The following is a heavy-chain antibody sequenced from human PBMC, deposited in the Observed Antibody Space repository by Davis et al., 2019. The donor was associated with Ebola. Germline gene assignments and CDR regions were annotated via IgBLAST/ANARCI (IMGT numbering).Heavy chain of an antibody. CDR1: GFTFSNYA. CDR2: ISYDGSNE. J-gene: IGHJ6*04. D-gene: IGHD4-17*01. Sequence: GESLKISCAASGFTFSNYAMNWVRQAPGKGLEWVAVISYDGSNEYYADSVKGRFTISRDNSKNTLYLQMNSLRAEDTAVYYCARDSTESSSPYYYYGMDVWGKGTTVTVSS. CDR3: ARDSTESSSPYYYYGMDV. V-gene: IGHV3-30-3*01.